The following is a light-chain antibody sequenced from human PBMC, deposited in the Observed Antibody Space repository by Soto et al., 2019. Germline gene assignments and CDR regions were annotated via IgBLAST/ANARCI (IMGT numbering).Light chain of an antibody. Sequence: AIQMTRSPSSLYASVGDRVTITCRASQGIRNDLGWYQQKPGKAPKLLIYAASNLQSEVPSRFSGSGSGTDFTLTISSLQPEDFATYYCLQDYNYPRTFGQGTKVEV. V-gene: IGKV1-6*01. CDR1: QGIRND. J-gene: IGKJ1*01. CDR3: LQDYNYPRT. CDR2: AAS.